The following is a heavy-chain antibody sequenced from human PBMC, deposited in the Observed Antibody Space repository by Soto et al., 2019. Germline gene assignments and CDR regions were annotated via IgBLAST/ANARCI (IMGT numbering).Heavy chain of an antibody. J-gene: IGHJ6*02. CDR1: GGSFSGYY. CDR3: ARGYSSSWYYYYYGMDV. D-gene: IGHD6-13*01. Sequence: SETLSLTCAVYGGSFSGYYWRWIRQPPGKGLEWIGEINHSGSTNYNPSLKSRVTISVDTSNNQFSLKLSSVTAADTAVYYCARGYSSSWYYYYYGMDVWGQGTTVTVSS. V-gene: IGHV4-34*01. CDR2: INHSGST.